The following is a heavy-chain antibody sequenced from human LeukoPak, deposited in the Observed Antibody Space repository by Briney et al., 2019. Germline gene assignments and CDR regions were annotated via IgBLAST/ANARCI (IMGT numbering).Heavy chain of an antibody. CDR3: AREGRAYDFWSGYYLNGYYYYYYMDV. V-gene: IGHV4-34*01. D-gene: IGHD3-3*01. Sequence: SETLSLTCAVYGGSFSGYYWSWIRQPPGKGLEWIGEINHSGSTNYNPSLKSRVTISVDTSKNQFSLKLSSVTAADTAVYYCAREGRAYDFWSGYYLNGYYYYYYMDVWGKGTTVTVSS. CDR2: INHSGST. CDR1: GGSFSGYY. J-gene: IGHJ6*03.